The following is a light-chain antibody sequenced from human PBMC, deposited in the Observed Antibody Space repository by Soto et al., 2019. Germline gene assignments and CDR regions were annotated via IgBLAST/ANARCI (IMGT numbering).Light chain of an antibody. CDR1: QSVSSS. V-gene: IGKV3-15*01. CDR2: GAS. J-gene: IGKJ1*01. Sequence: EVVMTQSPSTLSVSPGERATLSCRASQSVSSSLAWYQQKPGQAPRLLIYGASTRATGIPARFSGSGSVTEFTLTISSLQSEDFAVYYCQQYNNWPRTFGQGTKVDI. CDR3: QQYNNWPRT.